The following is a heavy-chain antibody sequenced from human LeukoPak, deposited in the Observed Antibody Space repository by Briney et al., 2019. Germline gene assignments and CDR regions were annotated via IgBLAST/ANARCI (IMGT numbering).Heavy chain of an antibody. V-gene: IGHV3-23*01. CDR2: ISGSGGST. CDR1: GFTFSSYA. D-gene: IGHD3-22*01. Sequence: GGSLRLSCAASGFTFSSYAMSWVRQAPGKGLEWVSAISGSGGSTYYADSVKGRCTISRDNSKNTLYLQINSLRAEDTAVYYCAKHISRGYPHIPLDYWGQGTLVTVSS. J-gene: IGHJ4*02. CDR3: AKHISRGYPHIPLDY.